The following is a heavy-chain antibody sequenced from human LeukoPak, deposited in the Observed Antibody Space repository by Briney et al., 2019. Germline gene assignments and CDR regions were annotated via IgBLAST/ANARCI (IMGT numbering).Heavy chain of an antibody. CDR3: ATVTDDAFDI. CDR1: GFTFSSYA. J-gene: IGHJ3*02. V-gene: IGHV3-23*01. CDR2: ISGSGGST. Sequence: GGSLRLSSAASGFTFSSYAMSWVRQAPAQGLEWVSAISGSGGSTYYADSVKGRLTISRHNSKNTLYLQMNSPRAEDTAVYYCATVTDDAFDIWGQGTMVTVSS.